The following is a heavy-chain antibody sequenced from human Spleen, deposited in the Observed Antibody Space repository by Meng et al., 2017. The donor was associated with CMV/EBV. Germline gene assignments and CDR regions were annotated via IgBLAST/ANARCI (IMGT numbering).Heavy chain of an antibody. CDR2: ISHSSSYI. D-gene: IGHD5-12*01. CDR1: GFTFRSYW. J-gene: IGHJ4*02. CDR3: ARDESGYSRDDY. Sequence: GGSLRLSCAVSGFTFRSYWMSWVRQAPGKGLEWVSSISHSSSYIYYADSVKGRFTISRDNAKNSLYLQMNSLRAEDTAVYYCARDESGYSRDDYWGQGTLVTVSS. V-gene: IGHV3-21*01.